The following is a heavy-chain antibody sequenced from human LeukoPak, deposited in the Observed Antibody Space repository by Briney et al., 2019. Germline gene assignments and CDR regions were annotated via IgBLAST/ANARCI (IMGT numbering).Heavy chain of an antibody. D-gene: IGHD3-22*01. CDR3: AKPYSSGYYYEFDY. CDR2: ISWNSGSI. J-gene: IGHJ4*02. V-gene: IGHV3-9*01. CDR1: GFTFDDYA. Sequence: GGSLRLSCAASGFTFDDYAMHWVRQAPGKGLEWVSGISWNSGSIGYADSVKGRFTISRDNAKNSLYLQMNSLRAEDTALYYCAKPYSSGYYYEFDYWGQGTLVTVSS.